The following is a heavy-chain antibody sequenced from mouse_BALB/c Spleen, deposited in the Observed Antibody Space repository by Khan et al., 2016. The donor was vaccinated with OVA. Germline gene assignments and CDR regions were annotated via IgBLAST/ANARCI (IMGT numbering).Heavy chain of an antibody. V-gene: IGHV3-2*02. CDR1: GYSITSGYA. Sequence: EVQLQESGPGLVKPSQSLSLTCTVTGYSITSGYAWNWIRQFPGNKLEWMGYISYSGVTSYTPSLKSRISITRDTSKNQFFLQLNSVTTEDTATYYCARGNYYGYSFGYWGQGTTLTVSS. CDR2: ISYSGVT. J-gene: IGHJ2*01. CDR3: ARGNYYGYSFGY. D-gene: IGHD1-1*01.